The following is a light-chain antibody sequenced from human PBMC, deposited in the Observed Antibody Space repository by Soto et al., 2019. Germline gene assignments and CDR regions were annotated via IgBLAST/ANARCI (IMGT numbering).Light chain of an antibody. CDR3: QQYNNWPRNT. J-gene: IGKJ5*01. CDR1: QSISGT. V-gene: IGKV3-15*01. Sequence: EIVLTQSPATLSVSPGGRATLSCRASQSISGTLAWYQQKPGQTPRLLIYGASTRATGIPARFSGSGSGTEFTLTISSLQSEDFAVYYCQQYNNWPRNTFGQGTRLEIK. CDR2: GAS.